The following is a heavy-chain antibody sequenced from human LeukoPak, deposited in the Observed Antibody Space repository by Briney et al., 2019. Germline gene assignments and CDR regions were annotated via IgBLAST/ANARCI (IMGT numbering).Heavy chain of an antibody. D-gene: IGHD6-19*01. CDR2: ISGSGGST. V-gene: IGHV3-23*01. CDR1: GFTFSSYA. Sequence: GGSLRLSCAASGFTFSSYAMSWVRQAPGKGLEWVSAISGSGGSTYYADSVKGRFTIPRDNSKNTLYLQMNSLRAEDTAVYYCAKDGSSGWYGYYFDYWGQGTLVTVSS. CDR3: AKDGSSGWYGYYFDY. J-gene: IGHJ4*02.